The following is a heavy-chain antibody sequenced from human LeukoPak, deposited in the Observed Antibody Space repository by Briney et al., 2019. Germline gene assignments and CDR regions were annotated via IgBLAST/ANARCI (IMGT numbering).Heavy chain of an antibody. CDR1: GGTFSSYA. V-gene: IGHV1-69*01. D-gene: IGHD2-2*01. J-gene: IGHJ4*02. Sequence: SVKVSCKASGGTFSSYAISWVRQAPGQGLEWRGGFIPIFGTANYAQKFHGRVTITADESTSTAYMELSSLRSEDTAVYYCAYGRPAAMRWWGQGTLVTVSS. CDR3: AYGRPAAMRW. CDR2: FIPIFGTA.